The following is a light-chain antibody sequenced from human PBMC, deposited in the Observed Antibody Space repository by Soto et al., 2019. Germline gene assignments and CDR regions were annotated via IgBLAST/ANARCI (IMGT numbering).Light chain of an antibody. CDR2: DVS. CDR1: ETVSTN. Sequence: ETVLTQSPATLSVSPGERVTLSCRASETVSTNLAWYQQRPGQAPRLLIYDVSTGATGIPARFSGRRSGTEFTLTISSLQSEAFGVYYCQQYNSWPQTFGQGTKVDSK. CDR3: QQYNSWPQT. J-gene: IGKJ1*01. V-gene: IGKV3-15*01.